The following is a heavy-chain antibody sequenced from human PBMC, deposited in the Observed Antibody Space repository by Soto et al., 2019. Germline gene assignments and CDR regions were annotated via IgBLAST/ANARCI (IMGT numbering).Heavy chain of an antibody. CDR3: ARDRAGRGAFYYYYGVDV. CDR1: GYTFTSYY. J-gene: IGHJ6*02. Sequence: ALVKVSCKASGYTFTSYYMHWVRQAPGQGFEWMGIINPSGGSTSYAQKFQGRVTMTRDTSTSTVYMELSSLRSEDTAVYYCARDRAGRGAFYYYYGVDVWGQGTTVTVSS. CDR2: INPSGGST. D-gene: IGHD6-13*01. V-gene: IGHV1-46*01.